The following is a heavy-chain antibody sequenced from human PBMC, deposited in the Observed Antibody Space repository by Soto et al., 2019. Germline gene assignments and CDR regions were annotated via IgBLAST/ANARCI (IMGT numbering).Heavy chain of an antibody. V-gene: IGHV3-30*03. CDR1: GFTFSGYG. CDR3: ARGGGGGLFDP. J-gene: IGHJ5*02. CDR2: ISNDGRTK. D-gene: IGHD2-15*01. Sequence: PGGSLRLSCAASGFTFSGYGMHWVRQAPGKGLEWVAAISNDGRTKYYADSVKGRFTISRDNSKGTLDLQMNSLRVEDTAIYYCARGGGGGLFDPWGQGTIVTVYS.